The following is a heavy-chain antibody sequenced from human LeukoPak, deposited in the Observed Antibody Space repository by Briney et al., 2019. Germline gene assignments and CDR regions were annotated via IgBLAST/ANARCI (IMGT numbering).Heavy chain of an antibody. CDR2: INHSGST. J-gene: IGHJ2*01. Sequence: SETLSLTCAVYGGSFSGYYWSWIRQPPGKGLEWIGEINHSGSTNYNPSLKSRDTISVDTSKNQFSLKLSSVTAADTAVYYCARTGFDLWGRGTLVTVSS. V-gene: IGHV4-34*01. CDR3: ARTGFDL. CDR1: GGSFSGYY.